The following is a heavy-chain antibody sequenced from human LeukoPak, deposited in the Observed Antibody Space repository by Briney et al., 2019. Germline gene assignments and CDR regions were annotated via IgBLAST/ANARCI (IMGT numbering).Heavy chain of an antibody. Sequence: GASVKVSCKASGYTFASYDINWVRQATGQRLEWMDWLNPNSGNTGYAQKFQGRVTITRNTSISTAYMELSSLRSEDTAVYYCARASRDYGDYGGDALDIWGQGTMVTVSS. J-gene: IGHJ3*02. CDR1: GYTFASYD. CDR2: LNPNSGNT. D-gene: IGHD4-17*01. V-gene: IGHV1-8*03. CDR3: ARASRDYGDYGGDALDI.